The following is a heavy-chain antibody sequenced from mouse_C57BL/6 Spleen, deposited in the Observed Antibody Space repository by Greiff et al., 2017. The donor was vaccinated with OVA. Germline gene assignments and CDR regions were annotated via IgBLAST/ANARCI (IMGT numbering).Heavy chain of an antibody. CDR2: INPYNGGT. CDR1: GYTFTDYY. CDR3: ARWGTLKPY. J-gene: IGHJ3*01. V-gene: IGHV1-19*01. D-gene: IGHD3-3*01. Sequence: VQLQQSGPVLVKPGASVKMSCKASGYTFTDYYMNWVKQSHGKSLEWIGVINPYNGGTSYNQKFKGKATLTVDKSSSTAYMELNSLTSEDSAVYYCARWGTLKPYWGQGTLVTVSA.